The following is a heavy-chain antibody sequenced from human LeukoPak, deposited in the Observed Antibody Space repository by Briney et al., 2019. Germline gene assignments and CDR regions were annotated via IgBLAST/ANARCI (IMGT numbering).Heavy chain of an antibody. D-gene: IGHD4-17*01. V-gene: IGHV1-69*06. CDR3: AREDYGDYRVY. CDR1: GYTFTSYG. Sequence: SVKVSCKASGYTFTSYGISWVRQAPGQGLEWMGGIIPIFGTANYAQKFQGRVTITADKSTSTAYMELSSLRSEDTAVYYCAREDYGDYRVYWGQGTLVTVSS. J-gene: IGHJ4*02. CDR2: IIPIFGTA.